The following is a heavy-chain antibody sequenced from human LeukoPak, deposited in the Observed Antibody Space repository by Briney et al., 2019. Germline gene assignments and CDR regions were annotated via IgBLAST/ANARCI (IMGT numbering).Heavy chain of an antibody. Sequence: ASVKVSCKASGYTFTGHYMQWVRXXPXXXXXXXXXISPNSGDTLHAQKFQGRVTMARDTSINTAYMELSNLRSDDTAVYYCARARQGAGTYSFDIWGQGTMVTVSS. CDR2: ISPNSGDT. CDR3: ARARQGAGTYSFDI. J-gene: IGHJ3*02. CDR1: GYTFTGHY. D-gene: IGHD6-13*01. V-gene: IGHV1-2*02.